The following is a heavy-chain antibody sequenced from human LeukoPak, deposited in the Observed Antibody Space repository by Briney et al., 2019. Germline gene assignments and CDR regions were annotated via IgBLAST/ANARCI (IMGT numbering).Heavy chain of an antibody. V-gene: IGHV3-7*01. Sequence: PGGSLRLSCVGSGFTFSSYWMSWVRQAPGKGLEWVANIKQDGSEKYYVDSVKGRFTISRDNAKNSLYLQMNSLRAEDTAVYYCARGRYCSSTSCWFDPWGQGTLVTVSS. CDR1: GFTFSSYW. CDR2: IKQDGSEK. J-gene: IGHJ5*02. D-gene: IGHD2-2*01. CDR3: ARGRYCSSTSCWFDP.